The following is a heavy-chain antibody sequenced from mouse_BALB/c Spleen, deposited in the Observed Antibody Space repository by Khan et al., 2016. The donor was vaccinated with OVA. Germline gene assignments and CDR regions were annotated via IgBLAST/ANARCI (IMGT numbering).Heavy chain of an antibody. V-gene: IGHV3-2*02. CDR1: GYSITSDYA. J-gene: IGHJ2*01. CDR3: ASGRELFRYKDYFDY. Sequence: EVQLVESGPGLVKPSQSLSLTCTVTGYSITSDYAWNWIRQFPGNKLEWMVHINYSGSTNYNPPLKSRLSITRDTSKHQFFLQFNPVTTSATATYYCASGRELFRYKDYFDYWGQGTTLTVSS. D-gene: IGHD1-1*01. CDR2: INYSGST.